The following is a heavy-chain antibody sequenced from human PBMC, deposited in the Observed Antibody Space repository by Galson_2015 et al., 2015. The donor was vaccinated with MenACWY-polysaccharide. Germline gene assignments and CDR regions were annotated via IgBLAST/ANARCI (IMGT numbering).Heavy chain of an antibody. CDR3: GYSSGTYYNF. Sequence: SLRLSCAASGFTFSSASMNWVRQAPGKGLAWVGRIKRTTDGGTVGYAAPVRGRFTVSRDDSKNKLYLQMNSLRTEDTAVYYCGYSSGTYYNFWGQGTLVTVSS. CDR2: IKRTTDGGTV. D-gene: IGHD3-10*01. CDR1: GFTFSSAS. V-gene: IGHV3-15*01. J-gene: IGHJ4*02.